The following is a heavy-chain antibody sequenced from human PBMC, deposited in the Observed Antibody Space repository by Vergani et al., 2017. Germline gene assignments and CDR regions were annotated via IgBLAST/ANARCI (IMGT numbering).Heavy chain of an antibody. J-gene: IGHJ2*01. V-gene: IGHV1-69*01. D-gene: IGHD6-19*01. CDR1: GGTFSRYA. CDR2: IIPIFGTA. Sequence: QVQLVQSGAEVKKPGSSVKVSCKASGGTFSRYAISWVRQAPGQGLEWMGGIIPIFGTANYAQKFQGRVTITADESTSTAYMELSSLRSEDTAVYYCARDSSGWQTYWYFDLWGRGTLVTVSS. CDR3: ARDSSGWQTYWYFDL.